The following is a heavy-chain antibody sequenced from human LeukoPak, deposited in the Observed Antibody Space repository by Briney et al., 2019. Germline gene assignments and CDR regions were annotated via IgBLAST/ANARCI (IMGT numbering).Heavy chain of an antibody. V-gene: IGHV4-61*02. J-gene: IGHJ4*02. D-gene: IGHD3-22*01. Sequence: PSETLSLTCTVSGGSISSGSYYWSWIRQPAGKGLEWIGRIYTSGSTNYNPSLRSRVTISVDTSKNQFSLKLSSVTAADTAVYYCARGGIYYYDSSPFDYWGQGTLVTVSS. CDR2: IYTSGST. CDR3: ARGGIYYYDSSPFDY. CDR1: GGSISSGSYY.